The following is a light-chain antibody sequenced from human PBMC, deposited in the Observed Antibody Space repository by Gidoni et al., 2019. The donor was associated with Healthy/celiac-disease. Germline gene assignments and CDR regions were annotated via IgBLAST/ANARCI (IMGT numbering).Light chain of an antibody. J-gene: IGKJ4*01. V-gene: IGKV1-39*01. CDR3: QQSYSTPLT. CDR1: QSHSSY. CDR2: AAS. Sequence: DLQMTQFPSSLSASVGDRVTITCRASQSHSSYLNWYQQKPGKAPKLLIYAASSLQSGVPSRFSGSGSETDFTLTISSLQPEDFATYYCQQSYSTPLTFGGGTKVEIK.